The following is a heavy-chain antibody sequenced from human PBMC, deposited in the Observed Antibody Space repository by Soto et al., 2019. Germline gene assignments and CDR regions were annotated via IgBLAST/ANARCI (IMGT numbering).Heavy chain of an antibody. CDR1: GGSVTNSSYY. Sequence: PSETLCLTCTVSGGSVTNSSYYWGWIRQSPGRGLEWIGSVYYRGRSYSKSSVKSPVTISVNTSNNRFSLILNSLTASDTAVYFCVSQRTTVPTRAYFDYWGPGAMVTVSS. CDR2: VYYRGRS. CDR3: VSQRTTVPTRAYFDY. J-gene: IGHJ4*02. D-gene: IGHD4-17*01. V-gene: IGHV4-39*01.